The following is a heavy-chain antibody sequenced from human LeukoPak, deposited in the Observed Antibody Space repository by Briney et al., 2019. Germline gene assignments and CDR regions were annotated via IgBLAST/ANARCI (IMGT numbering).Heavy chain of an antibody. CDR1: GYTFTSYA. CDR3: AREKSLWHSSGYSDAFDI. Sequence: GASVKVSCKASGYTFTSYAMNWVRQAPGQGLEWMGWINTYTGNPTYAQGFTGRFVFSLDTSVSTAYLQISSLKAEDTAVYYCAREKSLWHSSGYSDAFDIWGQGTMVTVSS. J-gene: IGHJ3*02. CDR2: INTYTGNP. V-gene: IGHV7-4-1*02. D-gene: IGHD3-22*01.